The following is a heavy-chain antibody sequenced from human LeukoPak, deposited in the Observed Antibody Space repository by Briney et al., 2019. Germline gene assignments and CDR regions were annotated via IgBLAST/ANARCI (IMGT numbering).Heavy chain of an antibody. J-gene: IGHJ5*02. V-gene: IGHV3-23*01. D-gene: IGHD4-17*01. CDR3: AKDLHYDDGRWEFDP. CDR1: GFTFSTFA. CDR2: VVGGGTT. Sequence: GGSLRLSCAASGFTFSTFAMTWVRQAQGQGLEWVSGVVGGGTTYYADSAKGRFTLAKDNSKKTVYLQMNSLRVEYTAIYYCAKDLHYDDGRWEFDPWGQGTLVTVSS.